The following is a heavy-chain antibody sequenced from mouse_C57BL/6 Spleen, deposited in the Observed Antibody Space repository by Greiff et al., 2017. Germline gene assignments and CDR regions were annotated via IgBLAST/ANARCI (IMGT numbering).Heavy chain of an antibody. V-gene: IGHV1-52*01. J-gene: IGHJ2*01. CDR3: ARSTMSGYYFDY. D-gene: IGHD2-4*01. CDR1: GYTFTSYW. Sequence: VQLQQSGAELVRPGSSVKLSCKASGYTFTSYWMHWVKQRPIQGLEWIGNIDPSDSETHYNQKFKDKATLTVDKSSSTAYMQLSSLTSEDSAVYYCARSTMSGYYFDYWGQGTTLTVSS. CDR2: IDPSDSET.